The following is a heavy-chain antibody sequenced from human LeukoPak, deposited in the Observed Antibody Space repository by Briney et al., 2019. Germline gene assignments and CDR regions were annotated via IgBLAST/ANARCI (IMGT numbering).Heavy chain of an antibody. CDR3: ARGAPRDSSGDYLDY. CDR1: GGSFSGYY. CDR2: INHSGST. J-gene: IGHJ4*02. V-gene: IGHV4-34*01. Sequence: PSETLSLTCAVYGGSFSGYYWSWIRQPPGKGLEWIGEINHSGSTNYNPSLKSRVTISVDTSKNQFSLKLSSVTAADTAVYYCARGAPRDSSGDYLDYWGQGTLVTVSS. D-gene: IGHD3-22*01.